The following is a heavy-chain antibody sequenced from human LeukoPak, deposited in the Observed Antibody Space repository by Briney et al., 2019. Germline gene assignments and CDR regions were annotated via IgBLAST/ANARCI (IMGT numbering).Heavy chain of an antibody. D-gene: IGHD1-26*01. CDR3: ARDPAPGIPDYLDY. CDR1: GFSFRDYA. Sequence: GTSLRLSCAASGFSFRDYAMHRVRQAPGKGLEWVAVISSDATITVYLDSVKGRFTISRDNSNNILQLQMDSLRTEDTALYFCARDPAPGIPDYLDYWGHGTLVTVSS. J-gene: IGHJ4*03. V-gene: IGHV3-30-3*01. CDR2: ISSDATIT.